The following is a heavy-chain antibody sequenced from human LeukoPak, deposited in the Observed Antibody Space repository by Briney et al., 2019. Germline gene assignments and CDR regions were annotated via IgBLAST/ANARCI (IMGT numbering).Heavy chain of an antibody. J-gene: IGHJ4*02. CDR2: ISGSGGSI. Sequence: GGSLRLSCEATGFTFGSYAMTWVRQTPGKGPEWLSGISGSGGSIYYADSVKGRFTISRDNSKNTLYLQMNSLRVEDTAVYYCAKDDNGGQAPWYFDYWGQGSLVTVST. CDR3: AKDDNGGQAPWYFDY. V-gene: IGHV3-23*01. D-gene: IGHD2-8*01. CDR1: GFTFGSYA.